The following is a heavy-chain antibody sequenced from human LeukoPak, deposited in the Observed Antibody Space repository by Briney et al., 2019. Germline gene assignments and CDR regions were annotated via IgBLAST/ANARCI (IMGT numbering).Heavy chain of an antibody. CDR1: GESFSGDF. CDR2: INHRGRT. CDR3: ARGQYDSGGYHYGIRAFYFDY. Sequence: PSETLSLTCGVCGESFSGDFWTWLRQAPGKGLEWIGEINHRGRTNYSPSLTGRVTISVDTSMNQFSLQLRSVTAADTALYYCARGQYDSGGYHYGIRAFYFDYWGQGILVTVSS. J-gene: IGHJ4*02. D-gene: IGHD2-15*01. V-gene: IGHV4-34*01.